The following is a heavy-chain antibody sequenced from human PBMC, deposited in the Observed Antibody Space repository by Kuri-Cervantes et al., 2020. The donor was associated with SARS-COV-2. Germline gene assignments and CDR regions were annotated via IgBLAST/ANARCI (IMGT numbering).Heavy chain of an antibody. CDR2: IWFGGTNK. D-gene: IGHD1-1*01. Sequence: GGSLRLPCAASGFNFATYGMHWVRQAPGKGLEWVALIWFGGTNKYYADSVKGRFTISRDNSRNTLYLQMNSLRGDDTAVYYCAKERFATGAYFGGGLDFWGQGTLVTVSS. CDR3: AKERFATGAYFGGGLDF. V-gene: IGHV3-30*02. CDR1: GFNFATYG. J-gene: IGHJ4*02.